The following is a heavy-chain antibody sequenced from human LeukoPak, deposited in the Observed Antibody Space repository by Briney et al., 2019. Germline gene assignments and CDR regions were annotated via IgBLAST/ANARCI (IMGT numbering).Heavy chain of an antibody. J-gene: IGHJ4*02. CDR1: GYSFSSYY. D-gene: IGHD3-22*01. Sequence: ASVKVSCKASGYSFSSYYMHWVRQAPGQGLEWMGIINPSGGSTSYAQKFQGRVTMTRDTSTSTVYMELSSLRSEDTAVYFCARDPSYDSSGYYYGDGYWGQGTLVTVSS. CDR3: ARDPSYDSSGYYYGDGY. CDR2: INPSGGST. V-gene: IGHV1-46*01.